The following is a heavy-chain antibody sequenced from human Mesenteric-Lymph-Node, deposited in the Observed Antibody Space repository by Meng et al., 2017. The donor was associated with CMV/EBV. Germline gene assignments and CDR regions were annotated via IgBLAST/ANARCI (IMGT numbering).Heavy chain of an antibody. CDR2: INHSGST. CDR3: ARGSSYDILTGYFDY. J-gene: IGHJ4*02. CDR1: GGSFSGYY. V-gene: IGHV4-34*01. D-gene: IGHD3-9*01. Sequence: QGEVPQWGAGYLKPSETRAVTGAVYGGSFSGYYWNWIRQSPEKGLEWIGEINHSGSTTYNPSFTSRIIISVDTSTNQISLNMSSVTAADTAVYYCARGSSYDILTGYFDYWGQGALVAVSS.